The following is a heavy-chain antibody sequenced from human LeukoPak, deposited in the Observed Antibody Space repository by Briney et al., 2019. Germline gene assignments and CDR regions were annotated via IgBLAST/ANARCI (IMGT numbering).Heavy chain of an antibody. CDR3: ARGLGSGSTK. CDR2: ISSSSSYI. Sequence: GGSLRLSCAASGFTFSSHSMNWVRHAPGKGREWVSSISSSSSYIYYADSVKDRFTISRDNAKNSLYLQLNSLRAEDTAVYYCARGLGSGSTKWGQGTLVTVSS. D-gene: IGHD2-2*01. V-gene: IGHV3-21*01. CDR1: GFTFSSHS. J-gene: IGHJ4*02.